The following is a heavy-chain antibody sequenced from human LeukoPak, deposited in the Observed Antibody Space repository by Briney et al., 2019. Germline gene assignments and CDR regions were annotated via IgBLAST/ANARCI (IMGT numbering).Heavy chain of an antibody. CDR2: ISPDGSNI. CDR1: GFTLSDFW. J-gene: IGHJ4*02. D-gene: IGHD3-22*01. V-gene: IGHV3-74*01. CDR3: AKLYYYDSSGYYEGTDY. Sequence: GGSLRLSCAASGFTLSDFWMNWVRQAPGEGPVWVSHISPDGSNIAYADSVKGRFTISRDNSKNTLYLQMNGLRAEDTAVYYCAKLYYYDSSGYYEGTDYWGQGTLVTVSS.